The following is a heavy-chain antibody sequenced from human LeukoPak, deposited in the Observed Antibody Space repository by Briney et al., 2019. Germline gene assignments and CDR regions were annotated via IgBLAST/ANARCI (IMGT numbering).Heavy chain of an antibody. CDR3: GTLLSNGPPDY. Sequence: ASVKVSCKASGYTFTGYYMHWVRQAPGQGLEWMGWIYPNSGATKYAQKFQGRVTMTRDTSISTAYMELSGLRSDDTAVYYCGTLLSNGPPDYWGQGSLVTVSS. CDR2: IYPNSGAT. CDR1: GYTFTGYY. J-gene: IGHJ4*02. V-gene: IGHV1-2*02.